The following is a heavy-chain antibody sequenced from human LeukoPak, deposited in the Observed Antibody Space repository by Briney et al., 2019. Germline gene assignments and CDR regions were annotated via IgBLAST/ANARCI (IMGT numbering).Heavy chain of an antibody. CDR2: INHSGST. J-gene: IGHJ6*02. CDR3: ARGLYRRGYSYGYYYYGMDV. D-gene: IGHD5-18*01. CDR1: GGSFSGYY. V-gene: IGHV4-34*01. Sequence: SETLSLTCAVYGGSFSGYYWSWIRQPPGKELEWIGEINHSGSTNYNPSLKSRVTISVDTSKNQFSLKLSSVTAADTAVYYCARGLYRRGYSYGYYYYGMDVWGQGTTVTVSS.